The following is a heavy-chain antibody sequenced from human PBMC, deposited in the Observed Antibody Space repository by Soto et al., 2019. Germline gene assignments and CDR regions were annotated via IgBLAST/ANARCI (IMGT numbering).Heavy chain of an antibody. D-gene: IGHD3-9*01. CDR3: ARAVVLTFTRFYDMDV. CDR1: GGTFSSYS. Sequence: SVKVSCKASGGTFSSYSINWVRQAPGQGLEWMGRLIPMFGTTDYAQRFQGRVTFTADESTSTASMEVTNLTSEDTAVYHCARAVVLTFTRFYDMDVWGQGTTVTVSS. CDR2: LIPMFGTT. V-gene: IGHV1-69*13. J-gene: IGHJ6*02.